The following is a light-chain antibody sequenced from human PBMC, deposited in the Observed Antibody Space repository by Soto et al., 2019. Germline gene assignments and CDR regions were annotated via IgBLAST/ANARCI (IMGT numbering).Light chain of an antibody. J-gene: IGKJ1*01. CDR2: DAS. CDR1: QIISRW. Sequence: DIQMTQSPSTLSTSVGDRVSITCRASQIISRWLAWYQQKPGKAPKLLIYDASSLESGVPSRFSGSGSGTDFTLTISRLEPEDFAVYYCQQYGSSGTFGQGTKVDIK. CDR3: QQYGSSGT. V-gene: IGKV1-5*01.